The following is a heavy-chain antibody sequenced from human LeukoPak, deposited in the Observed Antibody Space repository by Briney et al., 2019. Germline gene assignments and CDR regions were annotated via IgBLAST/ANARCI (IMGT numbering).Heavy chain of an antibody. V-gene: IGHV3-48*01. J-gene: IGHJ4*02. CDR2: ITNSGNSK. D-gene: IGHD3-22*01. CDR1: EFTFSSYS. Sequence: GGSLRLSCAASEFTFSSYSMNWVRQAPGKGLEWVSYITNSGNSKSYADSVKGRFTIFRDNTKNSLYLQMNGLRAEDTAVYYCARTRSGGYLTFDYWGQGILVTVSS. CDR3: ARTRSGGYLTFDY.